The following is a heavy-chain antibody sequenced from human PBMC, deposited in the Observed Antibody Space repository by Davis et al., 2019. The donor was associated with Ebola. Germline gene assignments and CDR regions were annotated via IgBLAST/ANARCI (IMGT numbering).Heavy chain of an antibody. D-gene: IGHD2-21*02. V-gene: IGHV1-46*01. Sequence: ASVKVSCKASGYTFTSYYMHWVRQAPGQGLEWMGIINPSGGSTSYAQKFQGRVTMTRDPSVSTAYLELISLTIDDTAIYYCSRGYSPKCRTGDCVNDFWGQGTLVTVSS. J-gene: IGHJ4*02. CDR2: INPSGGST. CDR1: GYTFTSYY. CDR3: SRGYSPKCRTGDCVNDF.